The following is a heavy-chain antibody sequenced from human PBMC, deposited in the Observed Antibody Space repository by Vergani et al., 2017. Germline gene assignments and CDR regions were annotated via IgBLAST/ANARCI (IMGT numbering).Heavy chain of an antibody. CDR1: GGTFSSYA. D-gene: IGHD7-27*01. Sequence: QVQLVQSGAEVKKPGASVKVSCKASGGTFSSYAISWVRQAPGQGLEWMGRIIPILGIANYAQKFQGRVTITADNATSPAYRELSSLRSEDTAVYYCASAPTTGDFGYWGQGTLVTVSS. V-gene: IGHV1-69*04. CDR3: ASAPTTGDFGY. J-gene: IGHJ4*02. CDR2: IIPILGIA.